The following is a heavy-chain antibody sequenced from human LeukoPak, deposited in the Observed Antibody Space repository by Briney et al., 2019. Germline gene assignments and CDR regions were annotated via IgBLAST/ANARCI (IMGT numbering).Heavy chain of an antibody. CDR2: ISWNSGSI. CDR1: GFTFDDYA. D-gene: IGHD1-26*01. CDR3: ARDRRGGNYSLYYYYGLDV. J-gene: IGHJ6*02. V-gene: IGHV3-9*01. Sequence: GGSLRLSCAASGFTFDDYAMHWVRQAPGKGLEWVSGISWNSGSIGYADSVKGRFTISRDNAKNSLYLQMNSLRAEDTAVYYCARDRRGGNYSLYYYYGLDVWGQGTTVTVSS.